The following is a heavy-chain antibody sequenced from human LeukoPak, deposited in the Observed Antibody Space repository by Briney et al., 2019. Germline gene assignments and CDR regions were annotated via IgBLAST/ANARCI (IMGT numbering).Heavy chain of an antibody. CDR2: IIPIFGTA. J-gene: IGHJ5*02. CDR1: GGTFSSYA. V-gene: IGHV1-69*06. CDR3: ARDPAEYCTNGVCPYRRPRWFDP. D-gene: IGHD2-8*01. Sequence: SVKVSCKASGGTFSSYAISWVRQAPGQGLEWMGGIIPIFGTANYAQKFQGRVTITADKSTSTAYMEPSSLRSGDTAVYYCARDPAEYCTNGVCPYRRPRWFDPWGQGTLVTVSS.